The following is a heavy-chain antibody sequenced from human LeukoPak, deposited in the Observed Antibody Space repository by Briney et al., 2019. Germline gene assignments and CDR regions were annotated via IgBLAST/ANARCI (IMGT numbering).Heavy chain of an antibody. CDR3: AAYYYGSGSAWFDP. D-gene: IGHD3-10*01. CDR1: GYTLTELS. V-gene: IGHV1-24*01. J-gene: IGHJ3*01. CDR2: FDPEDGET. Sequence: ASVKVSCKVSGYTLTELSMHWVRQAPGKGLEWMGGFDPEDGETIYAQKFQGRVTMTEDTSTDTAYMELSSLRSEDTAVYYCAAYYYGSGSAWFDPWGQGTMVTVSS.